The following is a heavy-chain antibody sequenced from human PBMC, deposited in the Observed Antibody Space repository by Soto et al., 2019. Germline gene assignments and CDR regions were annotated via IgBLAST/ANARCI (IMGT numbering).Heavy chain of an antibody. J-gene: IGHJ4*02. Sequence: EVQLLESGGGLGQAWGSLRLSWGACGFTFSRHSISWVRRAPGKGLEWVSAISGSGCSTYKADSVKGRFTISRGNCKNTLYLQMNSLRAEDTAVYYCAKDLLYYDFWSGYPVDYWGQGTLVTVSS. CDR1: GFTFSRHS. D-gene: IGHD3-3*01. CDR2: ISGSGCST. V-gene: IGHV3-23*01. CDR3: AKDLLYYDFWSGYPVDY.